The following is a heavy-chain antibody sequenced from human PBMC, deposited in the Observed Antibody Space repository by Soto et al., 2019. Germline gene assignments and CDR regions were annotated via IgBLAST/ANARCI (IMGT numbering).Heavy chain of an antibody. CDR1: GYTFTSYG. CDR2: ISAYNGNT. J-gene: IGHJ4*01. V-gene: IGHV1-18*01. Sequence: QVQLVQSGAEVKKPGASVKVSCKSSGYTFTSYGISWVRQAPGQGLERMGWISAYNGNTNYTQKIQSRVTMTTATSPSTAYMELRRLRSDDTAVYYCARDLPPVAYWGHGTLVTVSS. CDR3: ARDLPPVAY.